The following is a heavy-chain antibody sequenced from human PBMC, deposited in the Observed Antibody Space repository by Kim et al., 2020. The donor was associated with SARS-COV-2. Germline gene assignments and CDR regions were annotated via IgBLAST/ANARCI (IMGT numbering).Heavy chain of an antibody. J-gene: IGHJ6*02. Sequence: ASVKVSCKASGYTFTSYAMHWVRQAPGQRLEWMGWINAGNGNTKYSQKFQGRVTITRDTSAGTAYMELSSLRSEDTAVYYCARDSVLRAYYYGMDVWGQGTTVTVSS. CDR2: INAGNGNT. CDR3: ARDSVLRAYYYGMDV. V-gene: IGHV1-3*01. D-gene: IGHD1-26*01. CDR1: GYTFTSYA.